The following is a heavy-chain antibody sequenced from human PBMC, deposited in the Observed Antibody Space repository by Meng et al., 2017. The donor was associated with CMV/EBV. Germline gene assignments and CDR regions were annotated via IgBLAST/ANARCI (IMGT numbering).Heavy chain of an antibody. CDR1: GFTFSNAW. Sequence: GESLKISCAASGFTFSNAWMSWVRQAPGKGLEWVGSIKSKTDGGTTDYAAPVKGRFTISRDDSKNTLYLQMNSLKTEDTAVYYCTSKRRITMVRGVPTYYYYGMDVWGQGTTVTVSS. J-gene: IGHJ6*02. CDR2: IKSKTDGGTT. D-gene: IGHD3-10*01. V-gene: IGHV3-15*01. CDR3: TSKRRITMVRGVPTYYYYGMDV.